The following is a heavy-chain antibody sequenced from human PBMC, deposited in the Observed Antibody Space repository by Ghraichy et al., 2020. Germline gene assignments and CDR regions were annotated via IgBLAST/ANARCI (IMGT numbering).Heavy chain of an antibody. CDR2: IHYSGTT. J-gene: IGHJ6*03. CDR3: ARHAFRSSWYPHSRNYYMDV. D-gene: IGHD6-13*01. V-gene: IGHV4-39*01. Sequence: GSLSLTCIVSGGSISSNNYYWGWIRQPPGKGLEWIGTIHYSGTTYYIPSLKSRVTISVDETKNHFSLKLNSVTAADTAVYYCARHAFRSSWYPHSRNYYMDVWGKGTTVTVSS. CDR1: GGSISSNNYY.